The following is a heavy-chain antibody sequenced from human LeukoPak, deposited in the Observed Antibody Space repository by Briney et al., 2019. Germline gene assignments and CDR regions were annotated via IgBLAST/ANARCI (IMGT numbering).Heavy chain of an antibody. Sequence: SQTLSLTCAISGDSVSSNIAAWNWLRQSPSIGLEWLGRTYYRSKWISDYAVPVKSRITINADTSKNQFSLQLNSVTPDDTAVYYCAGSPDGSYPDSWGQGALVTVSS. D-gene: IGHD1-26*01. CDR1: GDSVSSNIAA. CDR2: TYYRSKWIS. V-gene: IGHV6-1*01. J-gene: IGHJ4*02. CDR3: AGSPDGSYPDS.